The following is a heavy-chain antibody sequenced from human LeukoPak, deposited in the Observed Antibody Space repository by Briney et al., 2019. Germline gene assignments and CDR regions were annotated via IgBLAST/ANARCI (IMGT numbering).Heavy chain of an antibody. CDR3: TRKGAKVAYFDY. CDR1: GYSISSSNW. CDR2: IYYSGST. J-gene: IGHJ4*02. V-gene: IGHV4-28*06. D-gene: IGHD1-26*01. Sequence: NSSDTLSLTCAVSGYSISSSNWWGWIRQPPGKGLEWIGYIYYSGSTNYNPSLKSRVTMSVDTSKNQFSLKLSSVTALDTAVYYCTRKGAKVAYFDYWGQGILVTVSS.